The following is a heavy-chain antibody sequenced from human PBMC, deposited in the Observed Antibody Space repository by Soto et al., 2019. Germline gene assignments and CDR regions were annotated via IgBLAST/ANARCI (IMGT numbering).Heavy chain of an antibody. CDR1: RYSINNNNW. D-gene: IGHD5-12*01. Sequence: SETLSLTCDVSRYSINNNNWWSWVRQPPGGGMEWIGELHHGGSTNYNPSLESRVTFSVDISKNQFFLTLSSVTAVDTAVYYCTKNSAYALDYWGQGTLVTVSS. CDR3: TKNSAYALDY. CDR2: LHHGGST. J-gene: IGHJ4*02. V-gene: IGHV4-4*02.